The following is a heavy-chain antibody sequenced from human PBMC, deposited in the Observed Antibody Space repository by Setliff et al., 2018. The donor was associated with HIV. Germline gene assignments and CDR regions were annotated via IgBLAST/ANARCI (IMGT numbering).Heavy chain of an antibody. D-gene: IGHD3-22*01. CDR1: GGSISNSRSY. CDR3: ASRVYYYDSSGYLREEGFDP. J-gene: IGHJ5*02. Sequence: PSETLSLTCTVSGGSISNSRSYWSWIRQPPGKGLEWIGRIYDSGSTYYNQSLKIRITISVDTSKTQYSLQLSSVTAADAAVYYRASRVYYYDSSGYLREEGFDPWGQGTLVTVSS. V-gene: IGHV4-39*01. CDR2: IYDSGST.